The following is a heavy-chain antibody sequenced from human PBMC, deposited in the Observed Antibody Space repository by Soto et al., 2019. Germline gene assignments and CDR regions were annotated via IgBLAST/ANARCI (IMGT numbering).Heavy chain of an antibody. CDR3: ARHYGDGYDYVDY. J-gene: IGHJ4*02. Sequence: PSETLSLTCTVSGDSISSGGYYWSWIRQHPGKGLEWIGYIYYSGSTYYNPSLKSRVIISVDTSKNQFSLKLSSVTAADTAVYYCARHYGDGYDYVDYWGQGTLVTVSS. V-gene: IGHV4-31*03. D-gene: IGHD5-12*01. CDR2: IYYSGST. CDR1: GDSISSGGYY.